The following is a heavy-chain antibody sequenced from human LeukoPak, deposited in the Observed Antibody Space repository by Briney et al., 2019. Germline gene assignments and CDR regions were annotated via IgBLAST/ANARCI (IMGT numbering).Heavy chain of an antibody. CDR2: ISYGGSTK. Sequence: GGSLRLSCAASGFTFSSCSMNWVRQGPGKGLHWVALISYGGSTKSYADSVKGRFTISRDSSTLYLQMNSLTTEDTGVYYCARGSVGTPPPFDYWGQGALVTVSS. J-gene: IGHJ4*02. CDR3: ARGSVGTPPPFDY. CDR1: GFTFSSCS. V-gene: IGHV3-30*03. D-gene: IGHD2-15*01.